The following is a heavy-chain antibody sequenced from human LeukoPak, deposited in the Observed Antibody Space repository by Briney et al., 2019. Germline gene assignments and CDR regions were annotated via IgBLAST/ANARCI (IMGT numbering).Heavy chain of an antibody. CDR3: ARGRITMVRGVIILNWFDP. J-gene: IGHJ5*02. CDR2: IYDSGST. CDR1: GGSINSGGYY. D-gene: IGHD3-10*01. V-gene: IGHV4-31*03. Sequence: PSETLCLTCTVSGGSINSGGYYWSWIRQHPGKGMEWIGHIYDSGSTYYNPSLKSRVTISVDTSKNQFSLKLSSLTAADTAVYYCARGRITMVRGVIILNWFDPWGQGTLVTVSS.